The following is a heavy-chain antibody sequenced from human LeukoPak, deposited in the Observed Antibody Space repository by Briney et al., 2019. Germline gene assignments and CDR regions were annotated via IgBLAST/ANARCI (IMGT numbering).Heavy chain of an antibody. CDR3: AKRGVVIRVILVGFHKEAYYFDS. V-gene: IGHV3-23*01. CDR2: ISGSGGST. CDR1: GLTLSNYG. J-gene: IGHJ4*02. Sequence: GGSLRLSCSVSGLTLSNYGMSWVRQAPGKGLEWVAGISGSGGSTNYADSVKGRFTISRDNPNHTLSLQMTTLRAEDTAVYFCAKRGVVIRVILVGFHKEAYYFDSWGQGALVTDSS. D-gene: IGHD3-22*01.